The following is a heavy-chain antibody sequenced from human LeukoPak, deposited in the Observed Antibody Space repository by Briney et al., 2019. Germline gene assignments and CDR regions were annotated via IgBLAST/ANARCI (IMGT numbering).Heavy chain of an antibody. Sequence: ASVTVSCKASGYTFTGYFMHWVRQDPGQGLEWIGWINPNIGATKYARKFQGRVTMTRDTSISTAYMEVSRLRSDDTAVYYCARGQLTDDLDYWGQGTLVTVSS. CDR2: INPNIGAT. J-gene: IGHJ4*02. D-gene: IGHD1-14*01. CDR1: GYTFTGYF. CDR3: ARGQLTDDLDY. V-gene: IGHV1-2*02.